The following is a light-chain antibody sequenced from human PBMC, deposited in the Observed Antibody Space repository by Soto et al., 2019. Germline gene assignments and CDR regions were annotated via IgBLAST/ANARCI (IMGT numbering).Light chain of an antibody. Sequence: QSVLTQPASVSGSPGQSITISCTGTSSDVGGYNYVSWYQQHPGKAPKLMIYDVSNRPSGVSNRFSGSKSGNTASPTISGLQAEDEADYYCSSYTSSSTLVFGTGTKVTLL. V-gene: IGLV2-14*01. J-gene: IGLJ1*01. CDR1: SSDVGGYNY. CDR2: DVS. CDR3: SSYTSSSTLV.